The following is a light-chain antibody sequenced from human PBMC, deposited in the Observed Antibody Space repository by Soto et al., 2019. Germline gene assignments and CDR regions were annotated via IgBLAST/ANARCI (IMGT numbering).Light chain of an antibody. V-gene: IGKV1-5*01. J-gene: IGKJ1*01. CDR1: QSISSW. Sequence: DIQMTQSPSTLSASVGDRVTITCRASQSISSWLAWYQQKPGKAPKLLIYDASSLESGVPSRFSGSGSGTEFTLTISSLQPDDFATYYCQQYNRTFXQGTKVDIK. CDR2: DAS. CDR3: QQYNRT.